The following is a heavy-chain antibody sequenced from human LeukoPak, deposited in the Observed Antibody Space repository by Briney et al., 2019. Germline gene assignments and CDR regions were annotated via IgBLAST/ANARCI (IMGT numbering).Heavy chain of an antibody. CDR3: ARHGFGRGRGRYFDY. J-gene: IGHJ4*02. CDR2: TYYSGST. CDR1: GGSISSSSYY. Sequence: SETLSLTCTVSGGSISSSSYYWGWIRQPPGKGLEWIGSTYYSGSTYYNPSLESRVTISVDTSKNQFSLKLSSVTAADTAVYYCARHGFGRGRGRYFDYWGQGTLVTVSS. D-gene: IGHD3-16*01. V-gene: IGHV4-39*01.